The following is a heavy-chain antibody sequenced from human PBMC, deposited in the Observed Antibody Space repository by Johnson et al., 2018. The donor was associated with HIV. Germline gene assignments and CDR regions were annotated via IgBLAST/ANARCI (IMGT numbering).Heavy chain of an antibody. Sequence: QVQLVESGGGVVQPGRSLRLSCAASGFTFSSYAMHWVRQAPGKGLEWVAVISYDGSNKYYADSVKGRFTISRDNSKNTLYLQMNSLRAEDTAVYYCARDGEYCTGGICYSNVFEIWGQGTMVIVSS. D-gene: IGHD2-8*02. CDR2: ISYDGSNK. CDR3: ARDGEYCTGGICYSNVFEI. V-gene: IGHV3-30*04. CDR1: GFTFSSYA. J-gene: IGHJ3*02.